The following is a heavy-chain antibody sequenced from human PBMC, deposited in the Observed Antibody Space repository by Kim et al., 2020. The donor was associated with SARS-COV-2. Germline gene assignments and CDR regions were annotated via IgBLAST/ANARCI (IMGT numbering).Heavy chain of an antibody. J-gene: IGHJ5*02. CDR3: ARVLPYNWFDP. CDR2: I. Sequence: IYYADSVKGRFTISRDNAKNSLYLQMNSLRAEDTAVYYCARVLPYNWFDPWGQGTLVTVSS. V-gene: IGHV3-48*03.